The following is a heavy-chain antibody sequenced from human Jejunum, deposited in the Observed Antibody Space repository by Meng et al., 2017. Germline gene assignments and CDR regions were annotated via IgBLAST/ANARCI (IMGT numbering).Heavy chain of an antibody. D-gene: IGHD4-11*01. Sequence: QGKLQLWGAGMLKPSETRSLTCAVYGGSISDYYWTWIRQPPGKGLEWIGEINDRGSTNYNPSLKSRVTISVDTAMSQFYLRVSSVTAADTAVYYCARGNEYSNYGADFWGQGTLVTVSS. J-gene: IGHJ4*02. CDR3: ARGNEYSNYGADF. CDR1: GGSISDYY. CDR2: INDRGST. V-gene: IGHV4-34*01.